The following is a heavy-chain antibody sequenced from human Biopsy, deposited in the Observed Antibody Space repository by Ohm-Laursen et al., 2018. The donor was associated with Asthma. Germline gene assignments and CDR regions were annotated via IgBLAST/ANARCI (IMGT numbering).Heavy chain of an antibody. CDR2: ISVYNGIT. CDR1: GYTFNSAG. CDR3: ARAVDYSHYYGIDV. V-gene: IGHV1-18*01. J-gene: IGHJ6*02. Sequence: ATVKISCNPSGYTFNSAGITWVRQAPGQGLEWMGWISVYNGITKVAQKLQDRVTMITDTSTSTAYMELRSLRSDDTAVYFCARAVDYSHYYGIDVWGQGTTVTVS. D-gene: IGHD3-10*01.